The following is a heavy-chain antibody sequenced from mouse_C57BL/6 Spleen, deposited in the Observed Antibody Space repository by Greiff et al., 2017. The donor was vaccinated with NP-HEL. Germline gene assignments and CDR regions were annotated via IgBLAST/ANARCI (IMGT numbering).Heavy chain of an antibody. J-gene: IGHJ3*01. Sequence: EVKLMESVAELVRPGASVKLSCTASGFNIKNTYMHWVKQRPEQGLEWIGRIDPANGNTKYAPKFQGKATITADTSSNTAYLQLSSLTSEDTAIYYCASITTVVATKAWFAYWGQGTLVTVSA. CDR1: GFNIKNTY. CDR3: ASITTVVATKAWFAY. CDR2: IDPANGNT. D-gene: IGHD1-1*01. V-gene: IGHV14-3*01.